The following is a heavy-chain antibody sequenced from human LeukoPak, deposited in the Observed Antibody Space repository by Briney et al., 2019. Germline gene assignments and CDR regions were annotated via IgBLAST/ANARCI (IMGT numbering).Heavy chain of an antibody. J-gene: IGHJ4*02. CDR3: AKRGTLDGYFTRYFDN. V-gene: IGHV3-23*01. CDR2: ISGSGGNT. D-gene: IGHD5-24*01. Sequence: GGSLRLSCAASGFTFSSYAKSWVRQAPGKGLEWVSGISGSGGNTYYADSVKGWFTISRDNSKNTLYLQMNSLRGEDTAVYYCAKRGTLDGYFTRYFDNWGQGILVTVSS. CDR1: GFTFSSYA.